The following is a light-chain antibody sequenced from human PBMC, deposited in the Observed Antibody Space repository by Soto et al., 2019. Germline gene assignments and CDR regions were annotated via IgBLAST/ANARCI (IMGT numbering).Light chain of an antibody. CDR1: QPITTY. CDR2: SAS. J-gene: IGKJ1*01. CDR3: HHSHSPPWT. V-gene: IGKV1-39*01. Sequence: DIQMTQSPSSLSASVGDRVSITCRASQPITTYLRWYQQKPGKAPKVLISSASNLQSGVPSRFSGGGSGTDFTLTIRNIQLEDFATYYSHHSHSPPWTFGQGTKVDIK.